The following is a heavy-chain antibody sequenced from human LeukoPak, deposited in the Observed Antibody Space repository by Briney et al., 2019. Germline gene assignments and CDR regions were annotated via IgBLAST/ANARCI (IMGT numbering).Heavy chain of an antibody. J-gene: IGHJ3*02. CDR2: IWYDGSNK. CDR1: GFTFSSYG. V-gene: IGHV3-33*01. Sequence: PGGSLRLSCAASGFTFSSYGMHWVRQAPGKGLEWVAVIWYDGSNKYYADSVKGRFTISRDNSKNTLYLQMNSLRAEDTAVYYCATRADAFDIWGQGTMVTVSS. CDR3: ATRADAFDI.